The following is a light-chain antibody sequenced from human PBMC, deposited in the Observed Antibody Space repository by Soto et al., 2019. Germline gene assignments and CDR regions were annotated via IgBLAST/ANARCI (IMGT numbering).Light chain of an antibody. Sequence: DLQMTQSPSSLSASVGDSVTITCRASQSISIYLHWYQQKPGKAPNLLIYGTSSLQSGVPSRFSGSGSGTDFTLTISSLQPEDFATYYCQQSYNARTFGQGTKVEIK. V-gene: IGKV1-39*01. CDR3: QQSYNART. CDR1: QSISIY. J-gene: IGKJ1*01. CDR2: GTS.